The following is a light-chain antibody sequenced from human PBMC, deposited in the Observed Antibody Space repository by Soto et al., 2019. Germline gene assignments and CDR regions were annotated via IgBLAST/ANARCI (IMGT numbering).Light chain of an antibody. CDR1: QSVSSRH. CDR3: QQYGNSPWT. V-gene: IGKV3-20*01. Sequence: EIVMTQSPATLSVSPGERATLSCTASQSVSSRHLAWYQQKPGQGPRLLIYGTSNRATGISDRFSGSGSGTDFTLTISRLEPEDFAVYHCQQYGNSPWTFGQGTKV. J-gene: IGKJ1*01. CDR2: GTS.